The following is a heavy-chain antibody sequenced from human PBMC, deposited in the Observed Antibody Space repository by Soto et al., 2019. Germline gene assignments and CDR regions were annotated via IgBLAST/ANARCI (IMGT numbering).Heavy chain of an antibody. J-gene: IGHJ6*02. CDR3: ARGRVMDQTFYYYFCLDV. Sequence: QVQLQQWGAGLLKPSETLSLICAVHGGSFSGYYWSWIRQSPGKGLEWIGEINQSGDTNYRPSLKSRIHKQVNMSQRQFSLRLISVTAADTAVYYCARGRVMDQTFYYYFCLDVWGQGTTVTVSS. CDR1: GGSFSGYY. V-gene: IGHV4-34*01. CDR2: INQSGDT.